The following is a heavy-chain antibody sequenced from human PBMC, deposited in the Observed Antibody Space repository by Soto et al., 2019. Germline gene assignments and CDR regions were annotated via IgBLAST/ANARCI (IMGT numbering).Heavy chain of an antibody. CDR3: AREVSTTYGMDV. V-gene: IGHV4-31*03. J-gene: IGHJ6*02. Sequence: QVQLQESGPGLVKPSQTLSLTCTVSGGSISSGGYYWSWIRQHPGKGLEWIGYIFYSGSTYYNPSLRRRVTISVDTSKNQFSLKLSSVTAADTAVYYCAREVSTTYGMDVWGQGTTVTVSS. CDR1: GGSISSGGYY. CDR2: IFYSGST. D-gene: IGHD3-3*02.